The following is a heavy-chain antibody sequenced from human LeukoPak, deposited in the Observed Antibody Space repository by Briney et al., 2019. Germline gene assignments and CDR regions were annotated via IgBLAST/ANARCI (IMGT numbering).Heavy chain of an antibody. CDR3: ARGGLWFGANPNTHAFDI. CDR1: GGSISSSSYY. CDR2: IYYSGST. D-gene: IGHD3-10*01. V-gene: IGHV4-39*01. Sequence: SETLSLTCTVSGGSISSSSYYWGWIRQPPGKGLEWIGSIYYSGSTYYNPSLKSRVTISVDTSKNQFSLKLSSVTAADTAVYYCARGGLWFGANPNTHAFDIWGQGTMVTVSS. J-gene: IGHJ3*02.